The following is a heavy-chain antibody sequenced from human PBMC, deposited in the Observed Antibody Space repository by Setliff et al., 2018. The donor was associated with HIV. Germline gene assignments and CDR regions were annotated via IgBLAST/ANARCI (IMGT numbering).Heavy chain of an antibody. CDR1: GGSFSGYY. D-gene: IGHD3-3*01. J-gene: IGHJ3*02. Sequence: SETLSXXXAVYGGSFSGYYWTWIRQPPGKGLEWIGEINHSGSTNYNPSLKSRVTXXXDTSKNQFSLKLSAVTAADTAVYYCARRSDFWSEGDAFDIWGXGTMVTVSS. CDR2: INHSGST. V-gene: IGHV4-34*01. CDR3: ARRSDFWSEGDAFDI.